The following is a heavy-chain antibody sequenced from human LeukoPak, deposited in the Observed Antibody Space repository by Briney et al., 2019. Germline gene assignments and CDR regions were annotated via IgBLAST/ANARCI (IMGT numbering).Heavy chain of an antibody. D-gene: IGHD2-15*01. CDR3: ARHEVGYCSGGSCPYYFDY. J-gene: IGHJ4*02. Sequence: PSETLSLTCTVSGGSISSYYWSWLRQPPGKGLEWIGYIYYSGSTNYNPSLKSRVTISVDTSKNHFSLKLTSVTAADTAVYCCARHEVGYCSGGSCPYYFDYWGQGTLVTVSS. V-gene: IGHV4-59*08. CDR1: GGSISSYY. CDR2: IYYSGST.